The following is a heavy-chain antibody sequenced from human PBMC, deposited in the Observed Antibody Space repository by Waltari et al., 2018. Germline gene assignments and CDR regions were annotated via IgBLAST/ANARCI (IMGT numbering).Heavy chain of an antibody. CDR3: ARDCIAAAGTCYYGMDV. J-gene: IGHJ6*02. D-gene: IGHD6-13*01. V-gene: IGHV1-69*05. CDR2: IIPIFGTA. Sequence: QVQLVQSGAEVKKPGSSVKVSCKASGGTFSSYAISWVRQAPGQGLEWMGGIIPIFGTANYAQKFQGRVTITTDESTSTAYMELSSLRSEDTAVYYCARDCIAAAGTCYYGMDVWGQGTTVTVSS. CDR1: GGTFSSYA.